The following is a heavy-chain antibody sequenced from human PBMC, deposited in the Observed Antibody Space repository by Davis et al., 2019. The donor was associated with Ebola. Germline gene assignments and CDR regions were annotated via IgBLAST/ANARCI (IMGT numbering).Heavy chain of an antibody. Sequence: GESLKISCAASGFTFSSYAMSWVRQAPGKGLEWVSSISGSGGRTYYADSVKGRFTISRDNSKNTVYLQMNSLRAEDTAVYYCARGPSTGNSFSYWGQGTLVTVSS. V-gene: IGHV3-23*01. CDR2: ISGSGGRT. D-gene: IGHD6-13*01. J-gene: IGHJ4*02. CDR1: GFTFSSYA. CDR3: ARGPSTGNSFSY.